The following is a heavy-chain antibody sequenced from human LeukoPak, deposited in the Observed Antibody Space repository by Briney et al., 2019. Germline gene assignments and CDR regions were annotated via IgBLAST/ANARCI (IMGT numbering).Heavy chain of an antibody. V-gene: IGHV1-24*01. D-gene: IGHD1-26*01. CDR2: FDPGDAET. CDR1: GYTLSEVS. Sequence: ASVKVSCKVSGYTLSEVSMHWVRQAPGKGLEWMGGFDPGDAETIFAQKFQGRVTITEDTSTDTVYMELSSLRSEDTAVYYCGRGPGRRGNDYWGQGTLVTVSS. CDR3: GRGPGRRGNDY. J-gene: IGHJ4*02.